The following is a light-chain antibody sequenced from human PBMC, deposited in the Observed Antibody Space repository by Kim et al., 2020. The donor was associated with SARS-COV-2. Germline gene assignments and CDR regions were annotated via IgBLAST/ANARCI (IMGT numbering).Light chain of an antibody. CDR1: QSVSSNY. V-gene: IGKV3-20*01. Sequence: EIVLTQSPGTLSVSPGERATLSCWASQSVSSNYLAWYQQTPGQAPSLLIYDGSSRATGIPDRYRGGGCGTDFTLTISRLEPEDFAVYYCQQYGSSSCTCGKETKLEI. CDR3: QQYGSSSCT. J-gene: IGKJ2*02. CDR2: DGS.